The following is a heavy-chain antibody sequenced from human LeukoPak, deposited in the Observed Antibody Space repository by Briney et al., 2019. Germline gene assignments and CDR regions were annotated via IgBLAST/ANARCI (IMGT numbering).Heavy chain of an antibody. CDR3: ARVGAPYYDFWSGYHTSLNFDY. D-gene: IGHD3-3*01. Sequence: PSETLSLTCAVYGGSFSDYSWTWIRQPPGKGLEWIGSIYYSGSTYYNPSLKSRVTISVDTSKNQFSLKLSSVTAADTAVYYCARVGAPYYDFWSGYHTSLNFDYWGQGTLVTVSS. V-gene: IGHV4-34*01. J-gene: IGHJ4*02. CDR2: IYYSGST. CDR1: GGSFSDYS.